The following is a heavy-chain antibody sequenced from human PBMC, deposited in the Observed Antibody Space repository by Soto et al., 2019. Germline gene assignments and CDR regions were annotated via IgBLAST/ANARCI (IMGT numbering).Heavy chain of an antibody. Sequence: SETLSLTCIVSGGSINSGDYYWSWIRQPPGKGLEWIGYIYYSGSTYYNPSLQSRLSISVDKSKNQFSLKLSSLTAADTAVYYCARGDYYYVSSGRFFNSFDIWGQGTMVTVSS. CDR1: GGSINSGDYY. D-gene: IGHD3-22*01. CDR3: ARGDYYYVSSGRFFNSFDI. V-gene: IGHV4-30-4*01. CDR2: IYYSGST. J-gene: IGHJ3*02.